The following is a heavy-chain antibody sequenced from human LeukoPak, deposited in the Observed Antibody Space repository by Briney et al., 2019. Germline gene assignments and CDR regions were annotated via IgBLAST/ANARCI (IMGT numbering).Heavy chain of an antibody. V-gene: IGHV4-59*01. CDR1: GGSISSYY. CDR2: IYYSGST. J-gene: IGHJ6*02. CDR3: ARDTTRYGMDV. D-gene: IGHD1-1*01. Sequence: SETLSLTCTVSGGSISSYYWSWIRQPPGRGLEWIGYIYYSGSTNYNPSLKSRVTISVDTSKNQFSLKLSSVTAADTAVYYCARDTTRYGMDVWGQGTTVTVSS.